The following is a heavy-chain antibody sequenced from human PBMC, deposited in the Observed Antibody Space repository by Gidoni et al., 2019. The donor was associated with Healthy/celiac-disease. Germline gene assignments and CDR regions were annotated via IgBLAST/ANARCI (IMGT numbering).Heavy chain of an antibody. J-gene: IGHJ3*02. CDR2: INPSGGST. V-gene: IGHV1-46*01. CDR1: GYTFTSYY. Sequence: QVQLVQSGAEVKKPGASVKVSCKASGYTFTSYYMHWVRQAPGHGLEWMGIINPSGGSTSYAQKFQGRVTMTRDTSTSTVYMELSSLRSEDTAVYYCARGGPTFGGVIVPFDAFDIWGQGTMVTVSS. CDR3: ARGGPTFGGVIVPFDAFDI. D-gene: IGHD3-16*02.